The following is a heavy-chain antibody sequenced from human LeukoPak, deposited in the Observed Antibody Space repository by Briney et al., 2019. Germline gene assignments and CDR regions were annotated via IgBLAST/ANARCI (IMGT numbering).Heavy chain of an antibody. CDR1: GGSISSYY. J-gene: IGHJ5*02. D-gene: IGHD6-13*01. CDR2: IYTSGST. V-gene: IGHV4-4*07. Sequence: SETLSLTCTVSGGSISSYYWSWIRQPAGKGLEWIGRIYTSGSTNYNPSLKSRVTMSVDTSKNQFSLKLSSVTAADTAVYYCARVLAAAGNNWFDPWGQGTLVTVFS. CDR3: ARVLAAAGNNWFDP.